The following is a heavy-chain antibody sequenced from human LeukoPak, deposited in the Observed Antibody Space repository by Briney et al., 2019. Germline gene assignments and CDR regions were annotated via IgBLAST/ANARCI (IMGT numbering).Heavy chain of an antibody. J-gene: IGHJ6*02. CDR2: IDPSDSYT. Sequence: GESLKISCKGSGYSFTSYWISWVRQMPGKGLEWMGRIDPSDSYTNYSPSFQGHVTISADKSISTAYLQWSSLKASDTAMYYCASGYGPGIQVPYYYYYGMDVWGQGTTVTVSS. CDR1: GYSFTSYW. V-gene: IGHV5-10-1*01. D-gene: IGHD3-10*01. CDR3: ASGYGPGIQVPYYYYYGMDV.